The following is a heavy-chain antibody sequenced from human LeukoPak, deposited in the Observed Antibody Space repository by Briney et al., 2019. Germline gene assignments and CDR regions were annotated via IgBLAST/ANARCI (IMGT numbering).Heavy chain of an antibody. CDR2: IYHSGST. J-gene: IGHJ4*02. CDR1: GYSISSGYY. V-gene: IGHV4-38-2*02. Sequence: SETLSLTCAVSGYSISSGYYWGWIRQPPGKGLEWIGSIYHSGSTYYNPSLKSRVTISVDTSKNQFSLKLSSVTAADTAVYYCARDLSYYGTYYFDYWGQGTLVTVSS. CDR3: ARDLSYYGTYYFDY. D-gene: IGHD2/OR15-2a*01.